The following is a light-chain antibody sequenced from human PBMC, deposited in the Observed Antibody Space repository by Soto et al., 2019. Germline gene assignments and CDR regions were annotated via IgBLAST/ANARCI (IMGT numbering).Light chain of an antibody. V-gene: IGKV3-11*01. CDR2: YTS. CDR3: QQYNNWPAIT. J-gene: IGKJ5*01. Sequence: EIVLPQSPATLSSSPGETATLSCRASQYVGTRLAWYQHKPGQAPRLLIYYTSNRPTGIPDRFSGSGSGTDFTLTISSLQSEDFAVYYCQQYNNWPAITFGQGTRLEI. CDR1: QYVGTR.